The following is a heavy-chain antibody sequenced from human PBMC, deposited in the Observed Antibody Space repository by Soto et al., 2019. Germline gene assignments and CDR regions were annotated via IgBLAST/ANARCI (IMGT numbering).Heavy chain of an antibody. Sequence: ASVKVSCKVSGYTLTELSMHWVRQAPGKGLEWMGGFDPEDGETIYAQKFQGRVTMTEGTSTDTAYMELSSLRSEDTAVYYCATDKRFLEWLFFDYWGQGTLVTVSS. CDR1: GYTLTELS. D-gene: IGHD3-3*01. V-gene: IGHV1-24*01. CDR2: FDPEDGET. J-gene: IGHJ4*02. CDR3: ATDKRFLEWLFFDY.